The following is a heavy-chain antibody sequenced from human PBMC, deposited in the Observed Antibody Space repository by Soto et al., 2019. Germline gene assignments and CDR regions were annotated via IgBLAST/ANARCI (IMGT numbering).Heavy chain of an antibody. Sequence: PGGSLRLSCAASGFMFDDYAMHWVRQAPGKGLEWVSGISWNTGSIGYADSVKGRFTISRDNVKNSLYLEMNSLRAEDTALYYCAKVFASEGGYGTYYSGMDVWGQGTTVTVSS. V-gene: IGHV3-9*01. CDR3: AKVFASEGGYGTYYSGMDV. J-gene: IGHJ6*02. D-gene: IGHD5-12*01. CDR1: GFMFDDYA. CDR2: ISWNTGSI.